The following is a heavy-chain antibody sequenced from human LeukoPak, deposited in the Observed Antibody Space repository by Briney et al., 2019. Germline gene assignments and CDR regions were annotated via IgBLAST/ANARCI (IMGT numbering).Heavy chain of an antibody. J-gene: IGHJ4*02. CDR3: AKDRAYETSGSYYVLDY. V-gene: IGHV3-30*02. CDR1: GFTFSSYG. CDR2: IRYDGSNK. D-gene: IGHD1-26*01. Sequence: GGSLRLSCAASGFTFSSYGMHWVRQAPGKGLEWVAFIRYDGSNKYYADSVKGRFTISRDNSKNTLYLQMNSLRAEDTAVYYCAKDRAYETSGSYYVLDYWGQGTLVTVSS.